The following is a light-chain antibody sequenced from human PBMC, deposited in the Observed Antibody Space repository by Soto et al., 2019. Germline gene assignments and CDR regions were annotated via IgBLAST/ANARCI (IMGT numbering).Light chain of an antibody. V-gene: IGKV1-39*01. CDR1: QDIRKD. CDR3: QQSYSSPRT. Sequence: DIQMTQSPSSLSASVGDRVTITCRASQDIRKDLSWYQQKPGKAPKLLIYAASSLQSGVPSRFTGSGSGTDFSLTISSLQPEDFATYYCQQSYSSPRTFGQGTKVEIK. J-gene: IGKJ1*01. CDR2: AAS.